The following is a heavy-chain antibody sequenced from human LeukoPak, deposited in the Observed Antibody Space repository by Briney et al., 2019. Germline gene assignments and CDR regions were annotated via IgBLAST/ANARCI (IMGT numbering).Heavy chain of an antibody. D-gene: IGHD3-3*01. V-gene: IGHV1-3*01. CDR2: INAGNGIT. J-gene: IGHJ6*02. Sequence: GASVKVSCKASGYTFTSYAMHWVRQAPGQRLEWMGWINAGNGITKYSQKFQDRVTITRDTSASTAYMELSSLRSEDTAVYYCARDERVRFLEWLSITPYYYGMDVWGQGTTVTVSS. CDR3: ARDERVRFLEWLSITPYYYGMDV. CDR1: GYTFTSYA.